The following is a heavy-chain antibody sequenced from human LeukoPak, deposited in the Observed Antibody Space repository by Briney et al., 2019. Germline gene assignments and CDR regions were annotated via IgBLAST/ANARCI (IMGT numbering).Heavy chain of an antibody. CDR3: ATEPTIYDFWSGSMYYFDY. Sequence: ASVKVSCKASGGTFSSYAISRVRQAPGQGLEWMGRIIPIFGTANYAQKFQGRVTITTDESTSTAYMELSSLRSEDTAVYYCATEPTIYDFWSGSMYYFDYWGQGTLVTVSS. D-gene: IGHD3-3*01. CDR1: GGTFSSYA. V-gene: IGHV1-69*05. CDR2: IIPIFGTA. J-gene: IGHJ4*02.